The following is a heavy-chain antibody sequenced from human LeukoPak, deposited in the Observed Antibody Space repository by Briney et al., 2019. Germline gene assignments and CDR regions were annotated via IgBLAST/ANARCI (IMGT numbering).Heavy chain of an antibody. CDR2: IIPIFGTA. D-gene: IGHD6-19*01. CDR3: ARVSSGWGAPEYFQH. CDR1: GGTFSSYA. V-gene: IGHV1-69*01. J-gene: IGHJ1*01. Sequence: SVKVSCKASGGTFSSYAISWVRQAPGQGLEWMGGIIPIFGTANYAQKFQGRVTITADESMSTAYMELSSLRSEDTAVYYCARVSSGWGAPEYFQHWGQGTLVTVSS.